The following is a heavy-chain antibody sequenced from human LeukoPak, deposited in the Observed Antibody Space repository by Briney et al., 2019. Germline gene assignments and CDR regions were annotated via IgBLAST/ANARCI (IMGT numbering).Heavy chain of an antibody. CDR2: IHYSGRI. D-gene: IGHD5-24*01. CDR3: SRGTDAYKCGNS. J-gene: IGHJ4*02. V-gene: IGHV4-34*01. CDR1: GGSFSGYY. Sequence: PSETLSLTCAVYGGSFSGYYWTWIRQPPGKGLEWIGEIHYSGRINYNPSLKSRVTISAGTSNNHFSLKMNSVTAADTAVYYCSRGTDAYKCGNSWGQGTLVTVSS.